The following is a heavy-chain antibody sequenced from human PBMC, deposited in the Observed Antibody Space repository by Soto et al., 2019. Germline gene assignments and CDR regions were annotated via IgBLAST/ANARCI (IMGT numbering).Heavy chain of an antibody. CDR3: ARVVHDGVCYTNACGWFDP. CDR1: GFTFSSYS. D-gene: IGHD2-8*01. Sequence: EVQLVQSGGGLVKPGGSLRLSCAASGFTFSSYSMNWVRQAPGKGLEWVSSISSSSSYIYYADSVKGRFTISRDNAKNSLYLQMNSLRAEDTAVYYCARVVHDGVCYTNACGWFDPWGQGTLVTVSS. V-gene: IGHV3-21*01. CDR2: ISSSSSYI. J-gene: IGHJ5*02.